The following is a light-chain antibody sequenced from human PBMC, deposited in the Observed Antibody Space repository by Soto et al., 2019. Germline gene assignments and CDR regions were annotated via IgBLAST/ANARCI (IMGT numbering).Light chain of an antibody. CDR1: SSNVGGYNY. Sequence: QSALTQPASVSGSPGQSITISYTGTSSNVGGYNYVSWYQQHPGKAPKLMIYEVSNRPSGVSDRFSGSKSANTASLTISGLQAEDEADYYCSSYTSSNTLLFGGGTKLTVL. V-gene: IGLV2-14*01. CDR2: EVS. CDR3: SSYTSSNTLL. J-gene: IGLJ2*01.